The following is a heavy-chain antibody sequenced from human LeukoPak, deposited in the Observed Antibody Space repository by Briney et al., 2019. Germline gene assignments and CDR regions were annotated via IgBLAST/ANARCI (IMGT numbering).Heavy chain of an antibody. D-gene: IGHD3-10*01. J-gene: IGHJ4*02. CDR3: AREETYGSGSPPDY. Sequence: ASVKVSCKASGYTFSSYGISWVRQAPGQGLEWMGWISTHNGNTNYAQKVQGRVTMTTDTSTSTAYMELRSLRSDDTALYYCAREETYGSGSPPDYWGQGTLVTVS. CDR2: ISTHNGNT. V-gene: IGHV1-18*01. CDR1: GYTFSSYG.